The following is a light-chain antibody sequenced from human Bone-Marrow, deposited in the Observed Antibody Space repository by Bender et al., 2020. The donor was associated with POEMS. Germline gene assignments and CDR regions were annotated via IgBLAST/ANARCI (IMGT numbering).Light chain of an antibody. V-gene: IGLV1-40*01. CDR2: GDN. CDR3: SSWDDSLSGWV. J-gene: IGLJ3*02. CDR1: RSNIGAHYD. Sequence: QSVLTQPPSVSEAPGQRVTISCTGSRSNIGAHYDVNWYQQLPGTAPKLLIYGDNKRPSGVPDRFSGSKSGTSASLAITGLQAEDEADYYCSSWDDSLSGWVFGGGTKLTVL.